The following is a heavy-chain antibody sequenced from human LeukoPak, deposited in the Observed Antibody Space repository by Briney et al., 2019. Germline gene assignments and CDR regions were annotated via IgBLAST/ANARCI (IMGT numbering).Heavy chain of an antibody. CDR1: GFTSSSYA. CDR3: AREFDQLHDY. D-gene: IGHD2-2*01. Sequence: GRSLRLSCAASGFTSSSYAMHWVRQAPGKGLEWVAVISYDGSNKYYADSVKGRFTISRDNSKNTLYLQMNSLRAEDTAVYYCAREFDQLHDYWGQGTLVTVSS. J-gene: IGHJ4*02. CDR2: ISYDGSNK. V-gene: IGHV3-30*04.